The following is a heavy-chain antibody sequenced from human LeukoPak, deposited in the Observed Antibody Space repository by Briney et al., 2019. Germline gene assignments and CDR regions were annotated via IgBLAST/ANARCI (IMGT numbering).Heavy chain of an antibody. CDR3: ARGRRLEPDDAFDI. CDR1: GFTFSSYW. CDR2: INSDGSST. V-gene: IGHV3-74*01. D-gene: IGHD1-1*01. J-gene: IGHJ3*02. Sequence: GGSLRLSCAASGFTFSSYWMHWVRQAPGKGLVWVSRINSDGSSTSYADSVKGRLTISRDNAKNTLYLQMNGLRAEDTAVYYCARGRRLEPDDAFDIWGQGTMVTVSS.